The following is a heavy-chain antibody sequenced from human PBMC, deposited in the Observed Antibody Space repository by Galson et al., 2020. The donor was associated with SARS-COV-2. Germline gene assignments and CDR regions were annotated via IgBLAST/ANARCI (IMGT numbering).Heavy chain of an antibody. CDR3: ARVLTTPLGYFDY. D-gene: IGHD3-16*01. CDR1: GFTVSSNY. J-gene: IGHJ4*02. CDR2: IYSGGST. Sequence: GESLKISCAASGFTVSSNYMSWVRQAPGKGLEWVPVIYSGGSTYYADSVKGRFTISRDNSKNTLYLQMNSLRAEDTAVYYCARVLTTPLGYFDYWGQGTLVTVSS. V-gene: IGHV3-66*01.